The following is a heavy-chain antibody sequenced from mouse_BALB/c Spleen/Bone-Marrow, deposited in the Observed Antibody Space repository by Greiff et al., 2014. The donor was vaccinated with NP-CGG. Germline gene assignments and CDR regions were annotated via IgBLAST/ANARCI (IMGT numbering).Heavy chain of an antibody. D-gene: IGHD1-2*01. CDR3: TRSGHHYCSFAF. V-gene: IGHV1S81*02. Sequence: VQLVESGAELVKPGASVKLSCKASGYTFTTYYIYWVKQRPGQGLEWIGGINPSNGGSSFNEKFKNKATLIVGESSTTVYMQLSSLTSEDSAVYFCTRSGHHYCSFAFWGQGTLVTVSA. J-gene: IGHJ3*01. CDR2: INPSNGGS. CDR1: GYTFTTYY.